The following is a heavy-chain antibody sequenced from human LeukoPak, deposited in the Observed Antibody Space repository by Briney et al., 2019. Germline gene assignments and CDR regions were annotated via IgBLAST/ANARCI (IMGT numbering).Heavy chain of an antibody. V-gene: IGHV3-21*01. CDR2: ISSSSSYI. CDR3: ARDPYSGSYGGYYYYYMDV. Sequence: GGSLRLSCAASGFTFSSYSMNWVRQALGKGLEWVSSISSSSSYIYYADSVKGRFTISRDNAKNSLYLQMNSLKAKDAALYFCARDPYSGSYGGYYYYYMDVWGKGTTVTISS. D-gene: IGHD1-26*01. CDR1: GFTFSSYS. J-gene: IGHJ6*03.